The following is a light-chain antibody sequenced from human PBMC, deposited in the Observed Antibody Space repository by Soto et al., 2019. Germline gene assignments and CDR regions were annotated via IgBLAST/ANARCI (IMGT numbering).Light chain of an antibody. CDR3: QQYGSLSWT. CDR1: QSVSTN. Sequence: EIVLTQSPATLSLSPGERATLSCRASQSVSTNLAWYQQKPGQAPRLLIYNALTRATGIPARFSGSGSGTEFTLTISRLEPEDFAVYYCQQYGSLSWTFGQGTKVDIK. CDR2: NAL. J-gene: IGKJ1*01. V-gene: IGKV3-20*01.